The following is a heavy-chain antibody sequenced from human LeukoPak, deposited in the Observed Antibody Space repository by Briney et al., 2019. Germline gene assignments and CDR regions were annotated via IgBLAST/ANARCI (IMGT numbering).Heavy chain of an antibody. J-gene: IGHJ4*02. D-gene: IGHD3-10*01. Sequence: ASVKVSCKASGYTFTGYYMHWVRQAPGQGLEWMGWINPNSGGTNYAQKFQGWVTMTRDTSISTAYMELSRLRSDDTAVYYCARSLNRVWFGELLFAYWGQGHLVTVSS. CDR2: INPNSGGT. CDR1: GYTFTGYY. V-gene: IGHV1-2*04. CDR3: ARSLNRVWFGELLFAY.